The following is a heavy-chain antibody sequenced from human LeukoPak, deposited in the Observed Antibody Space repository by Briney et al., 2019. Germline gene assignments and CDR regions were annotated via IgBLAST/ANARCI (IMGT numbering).Heavy chain of an antibody. J-gene: IGHJ4*02. V-gene: IGHV1-69*05. D-gene: IGHD3-10*01. CDR3: ARETTYYYGSGSFYYFDY. CDR2: IIPIFGTT. Sequence: SVKVSCKASGGTFSNYALSWVRQAPGQGLEWMGGIIPIFGTTNYAQKFQGRVTITTDESTSTAYMELSSLRSEDTAVYYCARETTYYYGSGSFYYFDYWGQGTLVTVSS. CDR1: GGTFSNYA.